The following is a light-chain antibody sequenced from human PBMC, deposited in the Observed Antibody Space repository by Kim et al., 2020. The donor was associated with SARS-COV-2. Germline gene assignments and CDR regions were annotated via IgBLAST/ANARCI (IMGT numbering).Light chain of an antibody. V-gene: IGKV3-20*01. Sequence: EIVLTQSPGTLSLSPGERGTLSCRASQSVRSENLAWYQQRPGQAPKLLIYGASSRATGIPDRSSGGGSGTDFTLIISRLEPEDFAVYSCQQYCNSPWTFGQGTKVDIK. CDR1: QSVRSEN. CDR2: GAS. CDR3: QQYCNSPWT. J-gene: IGKJ1*01.